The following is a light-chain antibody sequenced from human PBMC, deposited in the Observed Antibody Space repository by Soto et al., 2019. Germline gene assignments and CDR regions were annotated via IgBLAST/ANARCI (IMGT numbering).Light chain of an antibody. CDR3: QQYATSPRT. J-gene: IGKJ1*01. CDR2: DAS. V-gene: IGKV3-20*01. Sequence: EIVLTQSPATLSLSPGERATLSCRASQSVSSSYLAWYQQKPGQAPRLLIYDASSRATGIPDRFSGSGSGTDFTLTISRLEPEDFAVYYCQQYATSPRTFGQGTKVDIK. CDR1: QSVSSSY.